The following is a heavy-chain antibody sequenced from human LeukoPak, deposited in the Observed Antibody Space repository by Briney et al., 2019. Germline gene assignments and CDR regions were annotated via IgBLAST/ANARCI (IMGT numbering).Heavy chain of an antibody. V-gene: IGHV3-23*01. J-gene: IGHJ4*02. CDR2: ISGSGTNT. CDR3: AEDRGGAYV. CDR1: GFSFSTYA. D-gene: IGHD4-17*01. Sequence: PGGSLRLSCAASGFSFSTYAMSWARQAPGKGLEWVSTISGSGTNTYYADSVKGRFTIFRDNSKNTLYLQMNGLRAEDTAVYYCAEDRGGAYVWGQGTLVTVSS.